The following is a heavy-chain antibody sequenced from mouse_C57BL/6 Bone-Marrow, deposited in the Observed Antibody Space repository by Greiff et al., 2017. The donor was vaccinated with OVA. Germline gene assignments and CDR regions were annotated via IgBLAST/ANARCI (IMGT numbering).Heavy chain of an antibody. V-gene: IGHV5-9*01. D-gene: IGHD2-3*01. CDR2: ISGGGGNT. Sequence: EVKLVESGGGLVKPGGSLKLSCAASGFTFSSYTMSWVRQTPEKRLEWVATISGGGGNTYYPDSVKGRFTISSDNAKNTLYLQMSSLRSEDTALYYCARHGWLLRRDYFDYWGQGTTLTVSS. CDR1: GFTFSSYT. CDR3: ARHGWLLRRDYFDY. J-gene: IGHJ2*01.